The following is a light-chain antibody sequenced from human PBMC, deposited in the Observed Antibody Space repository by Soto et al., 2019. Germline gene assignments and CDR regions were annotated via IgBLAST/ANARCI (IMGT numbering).Light chain of an antibody. Sequence: DIPMTQSPSTLSASVGDRVTITCRASQSIRKWLAWYQQKPGKAPKLLIYEASSLEGGVPSRFNGSGSGTEFTLTISSLQPDDSATYYCQQYNSYSMYSFGQGTKLETK. V-gene: IGKV1-5*03. CDR3: QQYNSYSMYS. CDR1: QSIRKW. CDR2: EAS. J-gene: IGKJ2*03.